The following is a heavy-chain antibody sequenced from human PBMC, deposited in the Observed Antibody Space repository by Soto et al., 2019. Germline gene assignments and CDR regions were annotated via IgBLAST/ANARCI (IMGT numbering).Heavy chain of an antibody. J-gene: IGHJ2*01. V-gene: IGHV3-30-3*01. Sequence: QVQLVESGGGVVQPGRSLRLSCAASGFTFSSYAMHWVRQAPGKGLEWVAVISYDGSNKYYADSVKGRFTISRDNSKNTLYLQMNSLRAEDTAVYYCAGAVAGTGWYFDLWGRGTLVTVSS. CDR2: ISYDGSNK. D-gene: IGHD6-19*01. CDR1: GFTFSSYA. CDR3: AGAVAGTGWYFDL.